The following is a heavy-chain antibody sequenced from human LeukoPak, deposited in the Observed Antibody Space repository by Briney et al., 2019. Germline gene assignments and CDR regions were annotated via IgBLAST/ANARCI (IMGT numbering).Heavy chain of an antibody. CDR3: AKGGRFLEWLLTDYYYYGMDV. Sequence: GGSLRLSCAASGFTFSSYAMSWVRQAPGEGLEWVSAISGSGGSTYYADSVKGGVTISRDNSKNTLYLQMNSLRAENTAVYYCAKGGRFLEWLLTDYYYYGMDVWGQGTTVTVSS. V-gene: IGHV3-23*01. D-gene: IGHD3-3*01. J-gene: IGHJ6*02. CDR1: GFTFSSYA. CDR2: ISGSGGST.